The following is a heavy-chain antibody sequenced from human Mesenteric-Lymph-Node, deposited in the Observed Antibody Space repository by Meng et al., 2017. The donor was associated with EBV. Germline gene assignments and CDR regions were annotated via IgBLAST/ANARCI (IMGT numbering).Heavy chain of an antibody. Sequence: QVQLVESGGGVVQPGRSLRVSCAASGFTFSSYGMHWVRQAPGKGLEWVAVISYDGSNKYYADSVKGRFTISRDNSKNTLYLQMNSLRAEDTAVYYCANGAVAGADYWGQGTLVTVSS. CDR3: ANGAVAGADY. CDR2: ISYDGSNK. D-gene: IGHD6-19*01. V-gene: IGHV3-30*18. J-gene: IGHJ4*02. CDR1: GFTFSSYG.